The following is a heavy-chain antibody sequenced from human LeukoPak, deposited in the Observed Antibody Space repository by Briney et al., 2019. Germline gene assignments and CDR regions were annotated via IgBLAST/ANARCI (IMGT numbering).Heavy chain of an antibody. J-gene: IGHJ3*02. CDR2: IKSKTDDGTT. Sequence: GGSLRLSCAASGFTFSNAWMNWVRQAPGKGLEWVGRIKSKTDDGTTDYAAPVKGRFTISRDDSKNTLYLQMNSLKTEDTAVYYCTTQWPANLPPITMIVGAFDIWGQGTMVTVSS. D-gene: IGHD3-22*01. CDR3: TTQWPANLPPITMIVGAFDI. CDR1: GFTFSNAW. V-gene: IGHV3-15*01.